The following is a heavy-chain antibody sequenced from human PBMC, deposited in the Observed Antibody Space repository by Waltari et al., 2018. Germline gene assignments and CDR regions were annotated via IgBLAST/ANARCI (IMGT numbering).Heavy chain of an antibody. CDR3: ARGHMTLNWFDP. V-gene: IGHV4-31*03. J-gene: IGHJ5*02. D-gene: IGHD2-21*01. CDR1: GGSIRSGGYS. Sequence: QVQLQESGPGLVKPSQTLSLTCTVSGGSIRSGGYSWSWIRQHPGKGLEWMGYIYYSGTTYYNPSLKSRITISVDTSKNLFSLKLSSVTAADTAVYYCARGHMTLNWFDPWGQGTLVTVSS. CDR2: IYYSGTT.